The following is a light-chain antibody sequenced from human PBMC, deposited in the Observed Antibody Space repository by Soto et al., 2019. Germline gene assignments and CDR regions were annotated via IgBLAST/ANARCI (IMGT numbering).Light chain of an antibody. CDR1: SSDIGDYDY. CDR3: CSYTDIALDVV. Sequence: QSALTQPASVCGSPGQSITISCTGTSSDIGDYDYVSWYQHLPGKAPKLLIFDVTHRPSGVSDRFSGSKSGNTASLTISGVRPEDEADYYCCSYTDIALDVVFGGGTKVTVL. V-gene: IGLV2-14*01. J-gene: IGLJ2*01. CDR2: DVT.